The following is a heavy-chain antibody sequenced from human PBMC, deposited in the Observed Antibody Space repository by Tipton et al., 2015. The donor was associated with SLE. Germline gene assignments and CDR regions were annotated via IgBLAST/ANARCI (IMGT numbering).Heavy chain of an antibody. D-gene: IGHD3-22*01. CDR1: GGSFSDHN. CDR3: GRRSFYYDGSGFFWDY. Sequence: TLSLTCAVYGGSFSDHNWSWIRQPPGQGLEWVGEINNGGSTNYNPSLKSRVTISGERSTNQFSLNLSSVTAADTAVYYCGRRSFYYDGSGFFWDYWGQGTLVTVSS. J-gene: IGHJ4*02. CDR2: INNGGST. V-gene: IGHV4-34*01.